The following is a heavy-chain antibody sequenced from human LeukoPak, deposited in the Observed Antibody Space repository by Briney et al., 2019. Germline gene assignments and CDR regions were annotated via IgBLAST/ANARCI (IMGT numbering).Heavy chain of an antibody. V-gene: IGHV1-2*02. CDR3: AKVAAMVL. Sequence: ATVKVSCKASGYTFTGYYMHWVRQAPGQGLEWMGWINPNSGGTNYAQKFQGRVTMTRDKSITTAYMDLSSLTSDDTAVYYCAKVAAMVLWGQGTQVTVSS. D-gene: IGHD3-10*01. CDR1: GYTFTGYY. CDR2: INPNSGGT. J-gene: IGHJ4*02.